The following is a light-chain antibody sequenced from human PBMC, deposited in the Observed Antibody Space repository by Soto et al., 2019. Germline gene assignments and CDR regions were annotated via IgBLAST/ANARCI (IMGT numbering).Light chain of an antibody. CDR1: SSDVGGYNY. V-gene: IGLV2-14*01. J-gene: IGLJ1*01. Sequence: LTQPASVSGSPGQSITISCTGTSSDVGGYNYVSWYQQHPGKAPKLMIYEVSNRPSRVSNRFSGSKSGNTASLTISGLQAEDEADCYCSSYTRSSTSYVFGTGTKVTVL. CDR3: SSYTRSSTSYV. CDR2: EVS.